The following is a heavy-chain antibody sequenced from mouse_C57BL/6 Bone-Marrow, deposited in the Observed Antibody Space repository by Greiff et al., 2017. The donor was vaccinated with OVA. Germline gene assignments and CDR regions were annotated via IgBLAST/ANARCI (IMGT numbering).Heavy chain of an antibody. J-gene: IGHJ4*01. V-gene: IGHV5-9-1*02. CDR3: TRGPYGSFYYAMDY. Sequence: EVKLMESGEGLVKPGGSLKLSCAASGFTFSSYAMSWVRQTPEKRLEWVAYISSGGDYIYYADTVKGRFTISRDNARNTLYLQMSSLKSEDTAMYYCTRGPYGSFYYAMDYWGQGTSVTVSS. CDR1: GFTFSSYA. D-gene: IGHD1-1*01. CDR2: ISSGGDYI.